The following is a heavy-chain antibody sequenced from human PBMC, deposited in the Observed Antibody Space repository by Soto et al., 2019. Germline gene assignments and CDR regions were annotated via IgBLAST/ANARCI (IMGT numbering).Heavy chain of an antibody. CDR1: GYTFASYY. CDR3: ASHIRGYFAMDV. Sequence: QVQLVQSGAEVKKPGASVKLSCKTSGYTFASYYVHWVRQAPGQGLEWMGIITPSGDITTDAQKFQGRLTMTSDSPTSTIYMELSSLRSEDTALYYCASHIRGYFAMDVWGQGTTVTVS. V-gene: IGHV1-46*01. CDR2: ITPSGDIT. J-gene: IGHJ6*02.